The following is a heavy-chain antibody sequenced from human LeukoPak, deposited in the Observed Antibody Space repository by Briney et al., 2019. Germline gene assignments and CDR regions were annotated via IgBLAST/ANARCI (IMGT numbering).Heavy chain of an antibody. D-gene: IGHD6-19*01. J-gene: IGHJ4*02. V-gene: IGHV3-13*04. CDR1: GFTFSSYD. CDR3: VRRLRGWSSGFDY. Sequence: GGSPRLSCAASGFTFSSYDMHWVRQATGKGLEWVSTIGAAGELFYPGSVKGRFTISRDDAKNFMYLQMNSLRAGDTAVYYCVRRLRGWSSGFDYWSQGILVTFSS. CDR2: IGAAGEL.